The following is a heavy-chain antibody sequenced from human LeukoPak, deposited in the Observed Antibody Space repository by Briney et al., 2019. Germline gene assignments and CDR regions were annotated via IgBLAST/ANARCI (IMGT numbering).Heavy chain of an antibody. CDR2: ISYDGSNK. V-gene: IGHV3-30-3*01. Sequence: PGGSLRLSCAASGFTFSSYAMHWVRQAPGKGLEWVAVISYDGSNKYYADSVKGRFTISRDNSKNTLYLQMNSLRAEDTAVYYCAKIRGYGDYDWGQGTLVTVSS. CDR3: AKIRGYGDYD. D-gene: IGHD4-17*01. CDR1: GFTFSSYA. J-gene: IGHJ4*02.